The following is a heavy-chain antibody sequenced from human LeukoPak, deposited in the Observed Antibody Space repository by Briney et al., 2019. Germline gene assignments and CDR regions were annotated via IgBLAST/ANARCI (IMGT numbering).Heavy chain of an antibody. CDR1: GFTFRSYA. CDR2: INYSGGST. CDR3: ANRPGWRAFDS. V-gene: IGHV3-23*01. J-gene: IGHJ4*02. Sequence: GGSLRLSCAASGFTFRSYAMSWARLAPGKGLEWVSTINYSGGSTYYADSVKGRFTISRDNSKNTLYLQMNSLRVEDTAEYYCANRPGWRAFDSWGQGTLVTVSS.